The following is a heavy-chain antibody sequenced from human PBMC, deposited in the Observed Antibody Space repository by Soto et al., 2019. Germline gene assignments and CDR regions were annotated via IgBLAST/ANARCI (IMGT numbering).Heavy chain of an antibody. CDR1: GFTFSSYS. J-gene: IGHJ4*02. D-gene: IGHD3-22*01. Sequence: EVQLVESGGGLVKPGGSLRLSCAASGFTFSSYSMNWVRQAPGKGLEWVSSISSSSSYIDYADSVKGRFTISRDNAKNSLYLQMNSLRAEDTAVYYCARDPPIDYYDSSGYSVGYWGQGTLVTVSS. V-gene: IGHV3-21*01. CDR3: ARDPPIDYYDSSGYSVGY. CDR2: ISSSSSYI.